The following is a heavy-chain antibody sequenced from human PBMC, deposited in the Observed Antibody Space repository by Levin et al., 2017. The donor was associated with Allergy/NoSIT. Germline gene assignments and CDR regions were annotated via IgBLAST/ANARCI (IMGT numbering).Heavy chain of an antibody. Sequence: LRLSCAVSGDSITNYDYSWTWIRQPPGKGLEWIGYIHHSGTTYYNSSLHSRVTIAVDTSKNEFSLKLTSLNAADTAVYFCARGDYGGIFDYCGQGVQVTVSS. V-gene: IGHV4-30-2*01. CDR2: IHHSGTT. D-gene: IGHD4-23*01. CDR1: GDSITNYDYS. CDR3: ARGDYGGIFDY. J-gene: IGHJ4*02.